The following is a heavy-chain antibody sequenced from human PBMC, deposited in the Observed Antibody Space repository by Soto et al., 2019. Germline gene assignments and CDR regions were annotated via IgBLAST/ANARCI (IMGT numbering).Heavy chain of an antibody. Sequence: GGSLRLSCAASGFTFSDYYMSWVRQAPGKGLEWVANIKQDGSEKYYVDSVKGRFTISRDNAKNSLYLQMSSLRAEDTAVYYFARDIFCGRDSCHSFTFDIWGQGTMVTVSS. D-gene: IGHD2-15*01. CDR2: IKQDGSEK. CDR3: ARDIFCGRDSCHSFTFDI. CDR1: GFTFSDYY. J-gene: IGHJ3*02. V-gene: IGHV3-7*01.